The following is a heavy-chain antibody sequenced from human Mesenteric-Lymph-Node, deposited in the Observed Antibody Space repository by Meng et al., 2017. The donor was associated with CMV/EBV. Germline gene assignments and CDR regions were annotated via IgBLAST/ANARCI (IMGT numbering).Heavy chain of an antibody. CDR3: ARAFLSGYDYDY. D-gene: IGHD5-12*01. CDR1: GGSFSGYY. Sequence: TCAVYGGSFSGYYGSWSRQPPGKGLEWIGEINHSGSTNYKPSLKSRVTISVDKSKNQFSLKLSSVTAADTAVYYCARAFLSGYDYDYWGQGTLVTVSS. J-gene: IGHJ4*02. CDR2: INHSGST. V-gene: IGHV4-34*01.